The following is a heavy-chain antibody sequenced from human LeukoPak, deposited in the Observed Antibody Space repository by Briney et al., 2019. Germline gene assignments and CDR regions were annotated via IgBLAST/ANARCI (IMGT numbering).Heavy chain of an antibody. V-gene: IGHV1-69*04. CDR3: AREGPIAAADEYYFDY. Sequence: SVKVSCKASGYTFTGYYMHWVRQAPGQGLEWMGRIIPILGIANYAQKFQGRVTITADKSTSTAYMDLSSLRSEDTAVYYCAREGPIAAADEYYFDYWGRGTLVTVSS. CDR2: IIPILGIA. J-gene: IGHJ4*02. CDR1: GYTFTGYY. D-gene: IGHD6-13*01.